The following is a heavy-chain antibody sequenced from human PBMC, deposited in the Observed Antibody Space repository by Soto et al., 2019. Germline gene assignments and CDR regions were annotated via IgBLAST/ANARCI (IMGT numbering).Heavy chain of an antibody. V-gene: IGHV1-69*01. Sequence: QVQLVQSGAEVKKPGSSVKVSCKASGGTFSSYSINWVRQAPGQGLEWMGEIIPIFGTANYAQKFQGIVTITADEATSTAYMELSSPRSEDTAVYYCARDGGRHSGGIDYWGQGTLVTVSS. J-gene: IGHJ4*02. CDR1: GGTFSSYS. CDR2: IIPIFGTA. CDR3: ARDGGRHSGGIDY. D-gene: IGHD1-26*01.